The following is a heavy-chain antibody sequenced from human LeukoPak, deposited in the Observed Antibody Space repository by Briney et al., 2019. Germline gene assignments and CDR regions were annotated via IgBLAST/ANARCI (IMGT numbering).Heavy chain of an antibody. Sequence: PSGTLSLTCTVSGGSISSYYWSWIRQPPGKGLEWIGYIYYSGSTNYNPSLKSRATISVDTSKNQFSLKLSSVTAADTAVYYCARNYDSSGYYIVDWYFDLWGRGTLVTVSS. CDR3: ARNYDSSGYYIVDWYFDL. D-gene: IGHD3-22*01. J-gene: IGHJ2*01. V-gene: IGHV4-59*01. CDR1: GGSISSYY. CDR2: IYYSGST.